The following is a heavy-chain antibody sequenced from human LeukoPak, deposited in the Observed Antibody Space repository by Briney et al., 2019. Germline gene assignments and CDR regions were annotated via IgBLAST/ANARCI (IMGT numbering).Heavy chain of an antibody. CDR3: SRNNSSSDDFWGRSWSGDRYNWFDP. CDR1: GGSISGSRSY. Sequence: SETLSLTCTVSGGSISGSRSYRGWIRQPPGKGLEWIGSIYYSGSTSYNPSLKSRVTISVDTSKNQFSLKLKSVTAADTAVYYCSRNNSSSDDFWGRSWSGDRYNWFDPWGQGTLVTVSS. CDR2: IYYSGST. D-gene: IGHD3-10*01. V-gene: IGHV4-39*01. J-gene: IGHJ5*02.